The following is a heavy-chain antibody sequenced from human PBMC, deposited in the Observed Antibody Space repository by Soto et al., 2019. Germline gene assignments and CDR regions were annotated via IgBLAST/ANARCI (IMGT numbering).Heavy chain of an antibody. Sequence: QVQLKESGPGLVKPSQTLSLTCTVSGGSISSGDYWSWLRQLPGKGLEWLGYLHYIGSTYYNPSLNSRLTISVDTTKNQFSLQLSSVTAADTAVYYCASAPSRGQWLGPRFDYWGQGILVTVSS. CDR2: LHYIGST. V-gene: IGHV4-31*03. CDR3: ASAPSRGQWLGPRFDY. D-gene: IGHD6-19*01. CDR1: GGSISSGDY. J-gene: IGHJ4*02.